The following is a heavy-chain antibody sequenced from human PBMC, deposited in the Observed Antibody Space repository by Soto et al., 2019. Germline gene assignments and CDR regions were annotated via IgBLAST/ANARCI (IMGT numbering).Heavy chain of an antibody. CDR1: GGSVSSGSYY. V-gene: IGHV4-31*03. CDR2: IYYSGST. J-gene: IGHJ4*02. D-gene: IGHD5-18*01. CDR3: ARSGYSYGPNPLIY. Sequence: PSETLSLTCTVSGGSVSSGSYYWSWIRQPPGKGLEWIGYIYYSGSTYYNPSLKSRVTISVDTSKNQFSLKLSSVTAADTAVYYCARSGYSYGPNPLIYWGQGTLVTISS.